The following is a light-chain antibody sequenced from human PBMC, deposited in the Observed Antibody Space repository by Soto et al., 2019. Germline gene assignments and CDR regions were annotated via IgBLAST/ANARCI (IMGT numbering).Light chain of an antibody. CDR3: CSYTTSGTYV. J-gene: IGLJ1*01. V-gene: IGLV2-18*02. CDR2: EVT. CDR1: SSDLGNYNR. Sequence: QSALTQPPSVSGSPGQSVAISCTGTSSDLGNYNRVSWYQQPPGTAPKLIIYEVTNRPSGVPDRFSGSKSGDTASLTISGLQAEDEADYFCCSYTTSGTYVFGTGTKLNVL.